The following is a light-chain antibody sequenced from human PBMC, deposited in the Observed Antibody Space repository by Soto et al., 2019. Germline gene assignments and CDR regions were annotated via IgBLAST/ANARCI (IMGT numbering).Light chain of an antibody. CDR2: GNS. CDR1: SSNIAAGFD. J-gene: IGLJ3*02. Sequence: QAVVTQPPSVSGAPGQRVTISCTGSSSNIAAGFDVHWYQQVPGTAPKLLIYGNSNRPSGVPDRFSASESGTSASLAITGLQAEDEADYYCQSYDTSLSGSLFGGGTKLTVL. CDR3: QSYDTSLSGSL. V-gene: IGLV1-40*01.